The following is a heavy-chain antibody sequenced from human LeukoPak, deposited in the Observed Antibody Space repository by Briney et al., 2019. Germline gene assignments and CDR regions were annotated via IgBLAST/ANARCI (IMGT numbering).Heavy chain of an antibody. CDR3: TRLGLYSSSTGFDY. V-gene: IGHV3-73*01. J-gene: IGHJ4*02. CDR1: GFTFSGSA. D-gene: IGHD6-6*01. Sequence: GGSLRLSCAASGFTFSGSAMHWVRQASGKGLEWVGRIRSKANSYATAYAASVKGRFTISRDDSKNTAYLQMNSLKTEDTAVYYCTRLGLYSSSTGFDYRGQGTLVTVSS. CDR2: IRSKANSYAT.